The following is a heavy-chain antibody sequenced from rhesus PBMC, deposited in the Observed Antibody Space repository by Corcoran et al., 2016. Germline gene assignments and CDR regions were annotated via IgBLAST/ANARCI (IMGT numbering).Heavy chain of an antibody. J-gene: IGHJ4*01. V-gene: IGHV3-183*02. CDR2: INNTSHTL. D-gene: IGHD6-25*01. CDR1: GFTFGDYG. Sequence: EVQLVESGGGLVQPGESLRLSCAASGFTFGDYGMHWVRQAPGKGLDWVSSINNTSHTLYYAVSVKGRFTVSRDNAKNSLSLHMSSLRAEDTAVYYCTRYRGSWNFDYWGQGVLVTVSS. CDR3: TRYRGSWNFDY.